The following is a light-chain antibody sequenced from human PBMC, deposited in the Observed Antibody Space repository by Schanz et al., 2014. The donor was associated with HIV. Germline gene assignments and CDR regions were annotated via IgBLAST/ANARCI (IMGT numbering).Light chain of an antibody. Sequence: DIQMTQSPSSLSASVGDRVTITCQASQDISNYLSWFQQKPGKAPKLLMYDASTLNTGVPSRFSGSGSGTDFTFTISSLQPDDSATYYCQQYDNYSPTFGQGTKVEI. J-gene: IGKJ1*01. CDR1: QDISNY. V-gene: IGKV1-33*01. CDR2: DAS. CDR3: QQYDNYSPT.